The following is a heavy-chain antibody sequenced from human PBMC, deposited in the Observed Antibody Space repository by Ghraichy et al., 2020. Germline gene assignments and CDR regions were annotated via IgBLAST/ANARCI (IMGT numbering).Heavy chain of an antibody. CDR1: GFTFSSYS. Sequence: GGSLRLSCAASGFTFSSYSMNWVRQAPGKGLEWVSYISSSSSTIYYADSVKGRFTISRDNAKNSLYLQMNSLRAEDTAVYYCARIKLAAAGSFDYWGQGTQGTGSS. D-gene: IGHD6-13*01. V-gene: IGHV3-48*01. CDR3: ARIKLAAAGSFDY. CDR2: ISSSSSTI. J-gene: IGHJ4*02.